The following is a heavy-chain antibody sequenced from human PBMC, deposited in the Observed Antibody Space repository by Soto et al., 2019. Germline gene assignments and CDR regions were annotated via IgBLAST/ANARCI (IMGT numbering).Heavy chain of an antibody. CDR3: ANDQLLGVRGVITYYYGMDV. V-gene: IGHV3-30*18. CDR2: ISYDGSNK. CDR1: GFTFSSYG. Sequence: QVQLVESGGGVVQPGRSLRLSCAASGFTFSSYGMHWVRQAPGKGLEWVAVISYDGSNKYYADSVKGRFTISRDNSKNTLYLQMNSLRAEDTAVYYCANDQLLGVRGVITYYYGMDVWGQGTTVTVSS. D-gene: IGHD3-10*01. J-gene: IGHJ6*02.